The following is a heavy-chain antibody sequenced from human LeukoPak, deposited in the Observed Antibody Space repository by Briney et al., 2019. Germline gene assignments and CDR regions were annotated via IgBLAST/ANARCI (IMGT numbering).Heavy chain of an antibody. CDR3: ARVGDLNRAAYYFDY. CDR2: IYHSGST. CDR1: GYSISSGYD. Sequence: SETLSLTCTVSGYSISSGYDWGWLRPPPGKGLEWIGSIYHSGSTYYNPSLKSRVTISVDTSKNQFSMKLSSVTAADTAVYYCARVGDLNRAAYYFDYWGEGTVVSVFS. J-gene: IGHJ4*02. D-gene: IGHD3-10*01. V-gene: IGHV4-38-2*02.